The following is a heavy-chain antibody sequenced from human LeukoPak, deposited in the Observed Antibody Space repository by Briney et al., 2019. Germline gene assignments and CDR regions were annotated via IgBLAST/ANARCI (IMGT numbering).Heavy chain of an antibody. CDR2: IYPGDSDT. D-gene: IGHD6-19*01. CDR3: ARRPMYSSGGMDV. V-gene: IGHV5-51*01. Sequence: GESLKISCKGSGYSSTSYWIGWVRQMPGKGLEWMGIIYPGDSDTRYSPSFQGQVTISADKSISTAYLQWSSLKASDTAMYYCARRPMYSSGGMDVWGKGTTVTVSS. CDR1: GYSSTSYW. J-gene: IGHJ6*04.